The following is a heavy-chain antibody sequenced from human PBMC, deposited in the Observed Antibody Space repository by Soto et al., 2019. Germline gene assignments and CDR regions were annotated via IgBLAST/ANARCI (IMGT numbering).Heavy chain of an antibody. CDR3: AREVRDYYVSGDRVD. Sequence: QVQLQESGPGLVKPSQTLSLTCTVSGGSISGSDYYWTWIRQPPGKGLEWIGYIHDSGSTSFQPSLKSRVTMSVDTSKNQFSLKLGSVTAADTAVYYCAREVRDYYVSGDRVDWGQGTLVTVSS. D-gene: IGHD3-10*01. CDR1: GGSISGSDYY. CDR2: IHDSGST. V-gene: IGHV4-30-4*01. J-gene: IGHJ4*02.